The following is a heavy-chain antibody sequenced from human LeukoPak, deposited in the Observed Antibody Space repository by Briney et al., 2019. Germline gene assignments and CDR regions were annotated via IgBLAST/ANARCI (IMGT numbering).Heavy chain of an antibody. V-gene: IGHV4-31*03. CDR1: GGSISSGGYY. CDR2: IYYSGST. J-gene: IGHJ5*02. CDR3: ARSNYDILTGHNWFDP. D-gene: IGHD3-9*01. Sequence: SQTPSLTCTVSGGSISSGGYYWSWIRQHPGKGLEWIGYIYYSGSTYYNPSLKSRVTISVDTSKNQFSLKLSSVTAADTAVYYCARSNYDILTGHNWFDPWGQGTLVTVSS.